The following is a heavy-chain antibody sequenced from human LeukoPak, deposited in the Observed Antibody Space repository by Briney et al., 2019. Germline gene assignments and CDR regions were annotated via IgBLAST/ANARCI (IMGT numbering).Heavy chain of an antibody. CDR3: ARGSPPAYYYDSSGEWRQNWFDP. Sequence: PSETLSLTCTVSGGSISSGSYYWSWIRQPAGKGLEWIGRIYTSGSTNYNPSLKSRVTISVDTSKNQFSLKLSSVTAADTAVYYCARGSPPAYYYDSSGEWRQNWFDPWGQGTLVTVSS. CDR2: IYTSGST. D-gene: IGHD3-22*01. CDR1: GGSISSGSYY. J-gene: IGHJ5*02. V-gene: IGHV4-61*02.